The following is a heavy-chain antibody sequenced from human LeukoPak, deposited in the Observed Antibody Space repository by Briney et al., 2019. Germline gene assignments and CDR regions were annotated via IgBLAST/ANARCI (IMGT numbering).Heavy chain of an antibody. J-gene: IGHJ5*02. D-gene: IGHD6-19*01. Sequence: PGGSLRLSCAASGFTFSSYAMHWVRQAPGKGLEWVAVISYDGSNKYYADSVKGRFTISRDNSKNTLYLQMNSLRAEDTAVYYCARPYSSGWYSLETGGNWSDPWGQGTLVTVSS. CDR3: ARPYSSGWYSLETGGNWSDP. CDR2: ISYDGSNK. CDR1: GFTFSSYA. V-gene: IGHV3-30-3*01.